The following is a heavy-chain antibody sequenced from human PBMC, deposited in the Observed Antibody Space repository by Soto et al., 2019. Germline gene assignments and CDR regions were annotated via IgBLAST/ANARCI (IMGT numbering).Heavy chain of an antibody. V-gene: IGHV3-53*04. Sequence: EVQLVESGGGLVQPGGSLRLSCAASGFTFSRFYMSWVRQAPGKGLEWVSVIYSGGSKYYTDSVKGRFTISRHKSKNKLYLQMNSLRAEDTAVYYVARDNPEQGQDYWGQGTLVTVSS. D-gene: IGHD1-1*01. CDR2: IYSGGSK. CDR1: GFTFSRFY. J-gene: IGHJ4*02. CDR3: ARDNPEQGQDY.